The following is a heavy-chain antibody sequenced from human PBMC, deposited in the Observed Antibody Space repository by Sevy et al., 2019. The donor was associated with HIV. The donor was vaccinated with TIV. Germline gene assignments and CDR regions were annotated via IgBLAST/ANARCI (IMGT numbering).Heavy chain of an antibody. V-gene: IGHV3-23*01. J-gene: IGHJ6*02. CDR2: ISGSGGST. CDR3: LAAAGKYYYYGMDV. CDR1: GFTFSSYA. D-gene: IGHD6-13*01. Sequence: GGSLRLSCAASGFTFSSYAMSWVRQAPGKGLEWVSAISGSGGSTYYADSVKGRFTISRDNSKNTLYLQMNSLRAEDTAVYFCLAAAGKYYYYGMDVWGQGTTVTASS.